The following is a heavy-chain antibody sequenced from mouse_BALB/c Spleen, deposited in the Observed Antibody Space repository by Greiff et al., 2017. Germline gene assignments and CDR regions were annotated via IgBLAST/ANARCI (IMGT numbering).Heavy chain of an antibody. CDR3: ARIYYGYDVDY. CDR2: INSNGGST. CDR1: GFTFSSYG. J-gene: IGHJ2*01. V-gene: IGHV5-6-3*01. D-gene: IGHD2-2*01. Sequence: EVQGVESGGGLVQPGGSRKLSCAASGFTFSSYGMSWVRQTPDKRLELVATINSNGGSTYYPDSVKGRFTISRDNAKNTLYLQMSSLKSEDTAMYYCARIYYGYDVDYWGQGTTLTVSS.